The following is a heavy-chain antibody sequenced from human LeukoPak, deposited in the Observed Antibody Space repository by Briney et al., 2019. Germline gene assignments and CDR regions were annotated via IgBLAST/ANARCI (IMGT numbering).Heavy chain of an antibody. CDR1: GFTFSSYG. V-gene: IGHV3-23*01. CDR3: AKTPSDYYYYYMDV. CDR2: ISGSTGST. Sequence: GGSLRLSCAASGFTFSSYGMTWVRQAPGKGLEWVSTISGSTGSTYYADSVKGRFTISRDNSKNTLYLQMNSLRAEDTAVYYCAKTPSDYYYYYMDVWGKGTTVTISS. J-gene: IGHJ6*03.